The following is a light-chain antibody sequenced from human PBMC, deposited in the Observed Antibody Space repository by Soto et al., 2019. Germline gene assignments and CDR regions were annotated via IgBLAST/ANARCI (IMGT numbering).Light chain of an antibody. CDR3: KSYAGSNTYV. CDR1: NSDIGVYDF. Sequence: SALPQPPSASWAPGQSVTISCTGTNSDIGVYDFVSWYQHHPGKAPRLIIYEVVQRPSGVPDRFSGSKSGNTASLTVSGLQAADEADYFCKSYAGSNTYVFGSGTKVTVL. V-gene: IGLV2-8*01. CDR2: EVV. J-gene: IGLJ1*01.